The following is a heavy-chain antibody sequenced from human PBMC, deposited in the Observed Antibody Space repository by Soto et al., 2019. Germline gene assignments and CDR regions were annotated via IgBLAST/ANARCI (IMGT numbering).Heavy chain of an antibody. Sequence: PSETLSLTCTVSGGSISSYYWSWIRQPPGKGLEWIGYIYYSGSTNYNPSLKSRVTISVDTSKNQFSLKLSSVTAADTAVYYCARLWEGLDAFDIWGQGTMVTVSS. CDR1: GGSISSYY. J-gene: IGHJ3*02. V-gene: IGHV4-59*08. CDR2: IYYSGST. D-gene: IGHD1-26*01. CDR3: ARLWEGLDAFDI.